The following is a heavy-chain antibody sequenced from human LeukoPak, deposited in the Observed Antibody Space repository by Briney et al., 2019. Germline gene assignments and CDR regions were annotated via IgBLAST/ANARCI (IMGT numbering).Heavy chain of an antibody. CDR1: GFTFSDYY. D-gene: IGHD2-8*01. CDR3: ASNTDYYYYYYMDV. Sequence: GGSLRLSCAASGFTFSDYYMSWVRQAPGKGLEWVANIKQDGSEKYYVDSVKGRFTISRDNAKNSLYLQMNSLRAEDTAVYYCASNTDYYYYYYMDVWGKGTTVTVSS. CDR2: IKQDGSEK. J-gene: IGHJ6*03. V-gene: IGHV3-7*01.